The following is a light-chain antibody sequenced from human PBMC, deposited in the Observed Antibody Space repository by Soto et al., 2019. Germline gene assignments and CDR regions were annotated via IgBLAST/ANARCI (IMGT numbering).Light chain of an antibody. CDR2: EVT. Sequence: QSALTQPASVSASPGQSIAISCTGTSSDIVTYDYVSWYQQLPGKAPTVLIYEVTHRPSGVSNRFSGSKSGNTASLTISGLQAEDEAHYYCNSYTSGSTRVFGGGTKLTVL. J-gene: IGLJ3*02. CDR3: NSYTSGSTRV. CDR1: SSDIVTYDY. V-gene: IGLV2-14*01.